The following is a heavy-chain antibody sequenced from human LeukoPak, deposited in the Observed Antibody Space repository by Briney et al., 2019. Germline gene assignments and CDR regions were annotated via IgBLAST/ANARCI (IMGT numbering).Heavy chain of an antibody. Sequence: GESLKTSCKGSGYSFTSYWIGWVRQMPGKGLEWMGIIYPGDSDTRYSPSFQGQVTISADKSISTAYLQWSSLKASDTAMYYCARLSIAAAGTEWFDPWGQGTLVTVSS. J-gene: IGHJ5*02. CDR1: GYSFTSYW. CDR2: IYPGDSDT. D-gene: IGHD6-13*01. V-gene: IGHV5-51*01. CDR3: ARLSIAAAGTEWFDP.